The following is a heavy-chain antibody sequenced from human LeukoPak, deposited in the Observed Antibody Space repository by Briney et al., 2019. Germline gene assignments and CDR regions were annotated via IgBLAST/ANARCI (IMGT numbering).Heavy chain of an antibody. CDR1: GGTFSSYA. Sequence: ASVKVSCKASGGTFSSYAISWVRQAPGQGLEWMGRIIPILGIANYAQKFQGRVTITADKSTSTAYMELSSLRSEDTAVYYCARGGERVGGSYLFPWDQGTLVTVSS. CDR2: IIPILGIA. V-gene: IGHV1-69*04. D-gene: IGHD1-26*01. CDR3: ARGGERVGGSYLFP. J-gene: IGHJ5*02.